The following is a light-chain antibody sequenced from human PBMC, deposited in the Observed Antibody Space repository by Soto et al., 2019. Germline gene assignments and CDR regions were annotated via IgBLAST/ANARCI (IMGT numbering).Light chain of an antibody. V-gene: IGKV1-13*02. CDR3: QQFNTKPLT. J-gene: IGKJ4*01. CDR2: DAS. CDR1: QGIGTA. Sequence: IQLTQSPSTLSASVGDRVTITCRASQGIGTALAWYHQRPGNSPDLLVYDASTLQSGVPSRFSGSRSETDFSLTISGLQPEDFGHYYCQQFNTKPLTFGGGTRVEIK.